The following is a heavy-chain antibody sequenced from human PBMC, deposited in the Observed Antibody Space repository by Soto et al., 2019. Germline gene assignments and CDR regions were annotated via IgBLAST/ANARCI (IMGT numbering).Heavy chain of an antibody. D-gene: IGHD3-22*01. CDR1: GGSISSGGYS. CDR3: ARAGRDYYDRDAFDI. J-gene: IGHJ3*02. CDR2: IYHSGST. V-gene: IGHV4-30-2*01. Sequence: PSETLSLTCAVSGGSISSGGYSWSWIRQPPGKGLEWIGYIYHSGSTNYNPSLKSRVTISVDKSKNQFSLKLSSVTAADTAVYYCARAGRDYYDRDAFDIWGQGTMVTVSS.